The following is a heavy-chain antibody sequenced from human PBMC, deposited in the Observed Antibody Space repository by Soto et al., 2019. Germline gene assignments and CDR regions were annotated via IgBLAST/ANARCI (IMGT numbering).Heavy chain of an antibody. Sequence: QVQLVQSGAEVKKPGSSVKVSCKASGGTFSSYAISWVRQAPGQGLEWMGGIIPIFGTVNYAQKFQGRVTITADESTSTAYMELSSLRSEDTAVYYCARNRGSGYSSGWYSDYWGQGTLVTVSS. CDR2: IIPIFGTV. CDR1: GGTFSSYA. J-gene: IGHJ4*02. V-gene: IGHV1-69*01. CDR3: ARNRGSGYSSGWYSDY. D-gene: IGHD6-19*01.